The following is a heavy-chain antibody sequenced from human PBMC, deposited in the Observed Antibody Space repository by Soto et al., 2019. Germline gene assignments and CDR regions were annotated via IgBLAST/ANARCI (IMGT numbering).Heavy chain of an antibody. CDR1: GYTFTSYG. CDR2: ISAYNGNT. D-gene: IGHD3-10*01. CDR3: ARDFGSLWFGELLSLY. J-gene: IGHJ4*02. Sequence: QVQLVQSGAEVKKPGASVKVSCKASGYTFTSYGISWVRQAPGQGLEWMGWISAYNGNTNYAQKLQGRVTMTTDTDTSTDYMELRSLRSDDTAVYYCARDFGSLWFGELLSLYWGQGTLVTVSS. V-gene: IGHV1-18*01.